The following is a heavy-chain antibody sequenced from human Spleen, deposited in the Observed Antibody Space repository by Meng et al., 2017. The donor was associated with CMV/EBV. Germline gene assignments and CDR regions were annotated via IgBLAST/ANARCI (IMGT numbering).Heavy chain of an antibody. CDR2: VGTAGVT. CDR3: ARGIDY. V-gene: IGHV3-13*01. Sequence: GESLKISCAASGFTFSTCDMRWVRQATGKGLEWVSGVGTAGVTYSPGSVKGRFTISRENAKNSLYLQMHSLGAGDTAVYYCARGIDYWGQGTLVTVSS. CDR1: GFTFSTCD. J-gene: IGHJ4*02.